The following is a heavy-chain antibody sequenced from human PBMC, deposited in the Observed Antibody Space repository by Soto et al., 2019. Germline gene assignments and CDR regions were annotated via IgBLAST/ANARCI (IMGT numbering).Heavy chain of an antibody. D-gene: IGHD7-27*01. CDR1: DYSIRTGYY. CDR3: AREGPPKWGFGFDS. Sequence: SETLSLTCGVSDYSIRTGYYWAWIRQSPTKGLEWIGSISHSGGSSYNPSLESRATISLDTSKNQFFLTMTSVTAADTAIYYCAREGPPKWGFGFDSWAPGLLVTVSS. CDR2: ISHSGGS. V-gene: IGHV4-38-2*02. J-gene: IGHJ4*02.